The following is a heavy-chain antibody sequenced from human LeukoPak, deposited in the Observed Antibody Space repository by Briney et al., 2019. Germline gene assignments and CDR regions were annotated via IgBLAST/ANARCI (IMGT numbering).Heavy chain of an antibody. J-gene: IGHJ4*02. D-gene: IGHD6-6*01. CDR1: GFTFSSYE. CDR3: AKGHFASSSFFDY. CDR2: ISSSGSTI. Sequence: GGSLRLSCAASGFTFSSYEMNWVRQAPGKGLEWVSYISSSGSTIYYADSVKGRFTISRDNAKNSLYLQMNNLRVEDTAVYYCAKGHFASSSFFDYWGQGTLVTASS. V-gene: IGHV3-48*03.